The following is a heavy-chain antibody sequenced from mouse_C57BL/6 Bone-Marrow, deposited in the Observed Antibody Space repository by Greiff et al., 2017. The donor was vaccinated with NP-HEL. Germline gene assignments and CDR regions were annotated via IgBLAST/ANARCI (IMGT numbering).Heavy chain of an antibody. V-gene: IGHV1-50*01. J-gene: IGHJ2*01. CDR1: GYTFTSYW. CDR2: IDPSDSYT. CDR3: ARQDLDY. Sequence: QVQLQQPGAELVKPGASVKLSCKASGYTFTSYWMQWVKQRPGQGLEWIGEIDPSDSYTNYNQKFKGKATLTVDTSSSTAYMQLSSLTSEDSAVYYCARQDLDYWGQGTTLTVSS.